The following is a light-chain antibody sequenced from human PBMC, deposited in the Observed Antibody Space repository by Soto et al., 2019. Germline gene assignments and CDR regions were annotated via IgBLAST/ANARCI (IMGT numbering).Light chain of an antibody. Sequence: QAVVTQEPSLTVSPGGTVTLTCASSTGAVTSGYDPNWYQQKPGPAPRALIYSTSNKYSWTPARFSGSLLGGKAALTLSGVQPEDEADYYCLLYYGGQLGVFGGGTKLTVL. J-gene: IGLJ2*01. CDR2: STS. V-gene: IGLV7-43*01. CDR3: LLYYGGQLGV. CDR1: TGAVTSGYD.